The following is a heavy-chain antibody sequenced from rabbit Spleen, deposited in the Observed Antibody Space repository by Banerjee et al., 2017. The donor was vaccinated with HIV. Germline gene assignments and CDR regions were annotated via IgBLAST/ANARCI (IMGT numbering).Heavy chain of an antibody. Sequence: QEQLEESGGDLVQPDESLTLTCTGSGVSFSFNSYMCWVRQAPGKGLEWIACIDTGRSGFTYFASWAKGRFTISKTSSTTVTLQMTSLTAADTATYFCARDTGRIFSSYGMDLWGQGTLVTVS. CDR2: IDTGRSGFT. CDR3: ARDTGRIFSSYGMDL. CDR1: GVSFSFNSY. J-gene: IGHJ6*01. V-gene: IGHV1S45*01. D-gene: IGHD7-1*01.